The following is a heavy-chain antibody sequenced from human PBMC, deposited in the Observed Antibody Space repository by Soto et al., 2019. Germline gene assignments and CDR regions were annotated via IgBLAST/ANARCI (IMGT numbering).Heavy chain of an antibody. CDR1: GYSFAGYW. D-gene: IGHD6-6*01. V-gene: IGHV5-10-1*01. CDR3: ARLPVSGSSSYYYYGMDV. CDR2: IDPSDSQT. Sequence: GESLKISCKGSGYSFAGYWITWVRQKPGKGLEWMGRIDPSDSQTYYSPSFRGHVTISVTKSITTVFLQWSSLRASDTAMYYCARLPVSGSSSYYYYGMDVWGQGTTVTVSS. J-gene: IGHJ6*02.